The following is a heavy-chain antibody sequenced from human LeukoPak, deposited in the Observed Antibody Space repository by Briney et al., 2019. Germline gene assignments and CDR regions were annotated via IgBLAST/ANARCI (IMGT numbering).Heavy chain of an antibody. V-gene: IGHV1-18*01. CDR2: ISAYNGNT. J-gene: IGHJ3*02. CDR3: ARERPSHYDFWSGYLDPDAFDI. CDR1: GYTFTSYG. D-gene: IGHD3-3*01. Sequence: ASVKVSCKASGYTFTSYGISWVRQAPGKGLEWMGWISAYNGNTNYAQKLQGRVTMTTDTSTSTAYMELRSLRSDDTAVYYCARERPSHYDFWSGYLDPDAFDIWGQGTMVTVSS.